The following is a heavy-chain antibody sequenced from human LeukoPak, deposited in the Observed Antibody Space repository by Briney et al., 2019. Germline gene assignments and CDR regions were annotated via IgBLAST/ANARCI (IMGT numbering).Heavy chain of an antibody. CDR2: IKQDGSEK. D-gene: IGHD3-3*01. CDR1: GFTFSSYW. V-gene: IGHV3-7*01. J-gene: IGHJ4*02. Sequence: GGSLRLSCAASGFTFSSYWMSWVRQAPGKGLEWVANIKQDGSEKYYVDSVKGRFTISRDNAKNSLYLQMNSLRAEDTAVYYCARVGFRITIFGVVINPYQGYWGQGTLVTVSS. CDR3: ARVGFRITIFGVVINPYQGY.